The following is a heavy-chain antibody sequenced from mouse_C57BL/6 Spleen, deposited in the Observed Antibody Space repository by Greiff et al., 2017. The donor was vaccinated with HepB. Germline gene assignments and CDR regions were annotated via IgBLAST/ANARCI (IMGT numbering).Heavy chain of an antibody. V-gene: IGHV1-64*01. CDR3: ARPIYDGYSWFAY. CDR1: GYTFTSYW. D-gene: IGHD2-3*01. Sequence: VQLQQSGAELVKPGASVKLSCKASGYTFTSYWMHWVKQRPGQGLEWIGMIHPNSGSTNYNEKFKSKATLTVDKSSSTAYMQLCSLTSEDSAAYYCARPIYDGYSWFAYWGQGTLVTVSA. CDR2: IHPNSGST. J-gene: IGHJ3*01.